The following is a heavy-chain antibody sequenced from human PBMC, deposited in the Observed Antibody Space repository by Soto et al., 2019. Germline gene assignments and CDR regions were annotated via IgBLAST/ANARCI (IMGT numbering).Heavy chain of an antibody. V-gene: IGHV4-39*01. CDR2: IYYSGST. CDR3: GAGTYYYYYYMDV. Sequence: SETLSLTCTVSGGSISSSIYYWGWIRQPPGKGLEWIGSIYYSGSTYYNPSLKSRVTISVDTSKNQFSLKLSSVTAADTAVYYCGAGTYYYYYYMDVWGKGTTVTVS. D-gene: IGHD6-19*01. CDR1: GGSISSSIYY. J-gene: IGHJ6*03.